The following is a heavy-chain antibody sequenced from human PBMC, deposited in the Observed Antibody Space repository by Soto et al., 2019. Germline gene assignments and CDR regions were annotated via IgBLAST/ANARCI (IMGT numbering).Heavy chain of an antibody. Sequence: GGSLRLSCVASGFRFRTRAMSWVRQAPGKGLEWVASIRPGGDSTYYADSVKGRFAVSRDNSNVTLYLQMDSLRVEDTATYYCTTHEEGAPWAGGFDSWGQGTLVTVSS. CDR3: TTHEEGAPWAGGFDS. V-gene: IGHV3-23*01. CDR2: IRPGGDST. J-gene: IGHJ5*01. D-gene: IGHD1-26*01. CDR1: GFRFRTRA.